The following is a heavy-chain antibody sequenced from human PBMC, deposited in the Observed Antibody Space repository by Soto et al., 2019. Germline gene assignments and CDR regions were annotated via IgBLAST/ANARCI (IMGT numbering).Heavy chain of an antibody. CDR2: IVVGSGNT. Sequence: QMQLVQSGPEVKKPGTSVKVSCKASGFTFTSSAVQWVRQARGQRLEWIGWIVVGSGNTNYAQKFQERVTITRDMSQSTPYVGRGGLGSGDRAVYYCAAPGGGWGGGIDYWGQGTLVTVSS. V-gene: IGHV1-58*01. D-gene: IGHD3-16*01. CDR3: AAPGGGWGGGIDY. CDR1: GFTFTSSA. J-gene: IGHJ4*02.